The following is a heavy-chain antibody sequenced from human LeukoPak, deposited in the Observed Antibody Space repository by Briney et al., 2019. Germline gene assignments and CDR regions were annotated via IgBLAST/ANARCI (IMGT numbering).Heavy chain of an antibody. D-gene: IGHD1-20*01. CDR1: GYTFTSYA. Sequence: GASVTVSCKASGYTFTSYAMHWVRQAPGQRLEWMGWINAGNGNTKYSQKFQGRVTITRDTSASTAYMELSSLRSEDTAVYYCARDMDQYNWNDFWTFDYWGQGTLVTVSS. J-gene: IGHJ4*02. CDR3: ARDMDQYNWNDFWTFDY. CDR2: INAGNGNT. V-gene: IGHV1-3*01.